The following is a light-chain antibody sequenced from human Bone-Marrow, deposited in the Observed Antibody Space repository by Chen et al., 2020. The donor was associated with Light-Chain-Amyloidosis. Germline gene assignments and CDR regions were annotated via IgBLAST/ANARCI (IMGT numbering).Light chain of an antibody. CDR1: NIGSTS. Sequence: SYVLTQPSSVSVAPGQTATIACGGNNIGSTSVHWYQQTPGQAPLLVVYDDRDRPSGIPERLSGSNSGNTATLTSSRVEAGDEGDYYCQVWDRSSDRPVFGGGTKLTVL. CDR3: QVWDRSSDRPV. J-gene: IGLJ3*02. CDR2: DDR. V-gene: IGLV3-21*02.